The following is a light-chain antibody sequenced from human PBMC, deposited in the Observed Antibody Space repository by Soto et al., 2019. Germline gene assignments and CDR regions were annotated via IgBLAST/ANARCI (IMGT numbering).Light chain of an antibody. J-gene: IGLJ3*02. CDR3: CSYAGSSSL. CDR2: XXX. Sequence: QSALTQPRSVSGSPGQSVTISCTGTSSDITNYNSVSWFQQHPGKAPQLMIXXXXXXXXXXPXXXXXSKSGNTASLTISGLXXXXEADYHCCSYAGSSSLFGGGTKVTVL. CDR1: SSDITNYNS. V-gene: IGLV2-11*01.